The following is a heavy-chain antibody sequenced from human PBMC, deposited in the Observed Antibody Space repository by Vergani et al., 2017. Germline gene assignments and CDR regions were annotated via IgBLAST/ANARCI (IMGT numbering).Heavy chain of an antibody. CDR3: AGGLDTAMANYYYYYMDV. D-gene: IGHD5-18*01. J-gene: IGHJ6*03. V-gene: IGHV1-69*04. Sequence: QVQLVQSGAEVKKPGSSVKVSCKASGGTFSSYTISWVRQAPGQGLEWMGRIIPILGIANYAQKFQGRVTITADKSTSTAYMELSSLRSEDTAVYYCAGGLDTAMANYYYYYMDVWGKGTTVTVSS. CDR1: GGTFSSYT. CDR2: IIPILGIA.